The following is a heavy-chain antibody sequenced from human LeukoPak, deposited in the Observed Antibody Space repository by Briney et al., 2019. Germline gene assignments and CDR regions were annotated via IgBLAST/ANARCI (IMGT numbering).Heavy chain of an antibody. CDR3: ARDRSSSWRGIYYYGMDV. V-gene: IGHV3-30-3*01. J-gene: IGHJ6*02. D-gene: IGHD6-13*01. CDR1: GFTFSSYA. Sequence: GGSLRLSCAASGFTFSSYAMHWVRQAPSKGLEWVAVISYDGSNKYYADSVKGRFTISRDNSKNTLYLQMNSLRAEDTAVYYCARDRSSSWRGIYYYGMDVWGQGTTVTVSS. CDR2: ISYDGSNK.